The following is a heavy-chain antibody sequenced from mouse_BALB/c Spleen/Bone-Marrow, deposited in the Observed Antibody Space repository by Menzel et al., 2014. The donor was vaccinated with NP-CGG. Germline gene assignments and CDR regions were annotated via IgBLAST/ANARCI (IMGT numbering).Heavy chain of an antibody. CDR1: DYTFSSYY. Sequence: QVQLQQPGAELVKPGASVKLSCKASDYTFSSYYMYWVKQRPGQGLEWIGEINPSNGGTKFNEKFKSKATLTVDKSSSTAYIQLSSLTSEDSAVYYCTRSNYGYWYFDVWGAGTTVTVSS. J-gene: IGHJ1*01. CDR2: INPSNGGT. D-gene: IGHD1-1*01. V-gene: IGHV1S81*02. CDR3: TRSNYGYWYFDV.